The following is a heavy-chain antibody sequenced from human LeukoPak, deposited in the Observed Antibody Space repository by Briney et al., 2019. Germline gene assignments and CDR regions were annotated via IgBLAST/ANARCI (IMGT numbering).Heavy chain of an antibody. V-gene: IGHV4-4*07. CDR1: GVSISNYH. D-gene: IGHD6-19*01. Sequence: SETLSLTCTVSGVSISNYHWSWIRQPAGKGLEWIGQIHTSGSTNYNPPLKSRVTMSIDTTENQLSLTIRSVTAADTAVYYCARRDISSGWSFDYWGQGTLVTVSS. CDR2: IHTSGST. J-gene: IGHJ4*02. CDR3: ARRDISSGWSFDY.